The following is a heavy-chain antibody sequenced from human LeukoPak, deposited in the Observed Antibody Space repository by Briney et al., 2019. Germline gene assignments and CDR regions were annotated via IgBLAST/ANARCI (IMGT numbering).Heavy chain of an antibody. CDR2: ISGGGGTT. V-gene: IGHV3-23*01. Sequence: GGSLRLSCAASGFTFSSYAMSWVRQAPGKGLDWVSSISGGGGTTYYADSVKGRFTISRDTSTLYLQMNSLRAKDTAVYYCAKPELPNNAINYYFDYWGRGTLVTVSS. CDR3: AKPELPNNAINYYFDY. J-gene: IGHJ4*02. CDR1: GFTFSSYA. D-gene: IGHD2-21*01.